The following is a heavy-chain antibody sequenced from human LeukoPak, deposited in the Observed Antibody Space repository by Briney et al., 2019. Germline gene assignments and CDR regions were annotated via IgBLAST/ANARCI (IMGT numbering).Heavy chain of an antibody. CDR1: GFTFSSYA. D-gene: IGHD3-22*01. J-gene: IGHJ4*02. Sequence: GGSLRLSCAASGFTFSSYAMSWVRQAPGKGLEWVSAISGSGGSTYYADSVKGRFTISRDNAKNSLYLQMNSLRDEDTAVYYCARDPEGYHYDSSGLDYWGQGILVTVSS. V-gene: IGHV3-23*01. CDR3: ARDPEGYHYDSSGLDY. CDR2: ISGSGGST.